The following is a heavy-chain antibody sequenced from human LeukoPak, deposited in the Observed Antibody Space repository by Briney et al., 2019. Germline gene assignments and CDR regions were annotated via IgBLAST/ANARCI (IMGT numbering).Heavy chain of an antibody. CDR3: AKGGHCSSTDCHDGRMDV. D-gene: IGHD2-2*01. CDR2: ISVSASHT. CDR1: ELTFTDYA. V-gene: IGHV3-23*01. Sequence: GGSLRLSCAAPELTFTDYAMAGARQAPGKGLEWASVISVSASHTYYADSVKGRFTISRDNSKNTLYLQMSSLRAEDTAVYSCAKGGHCSSTDCHDGRMDVWGKGTTVTVSS. J-gene: IGHJ6*04.